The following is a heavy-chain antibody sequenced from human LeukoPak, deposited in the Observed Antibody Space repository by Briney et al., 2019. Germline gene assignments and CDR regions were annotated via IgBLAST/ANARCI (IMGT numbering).Heavy chain of an antibody. J-gene: IGHJ4*02. V-gene: IGHV1-2*02. CDR3: ARDTTLALDFDY. CDR2: INPNSGGT. Sequence: AASVKVSCKASGYTFTGYYMHWVRQAPGQGLEWMGWINPNSGGTNYAQKFQGRVTMTRDTSINTAYMELSRLRSDDTAVYYCARDTTLALDFDYWGQRTLLTVYS. CDR1: GYTFTGYY. D-gene: IGHD1-26*01.